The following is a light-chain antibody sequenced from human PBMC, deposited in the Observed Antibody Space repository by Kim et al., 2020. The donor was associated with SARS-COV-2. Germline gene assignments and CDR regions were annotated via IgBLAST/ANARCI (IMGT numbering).Light chain of an antibody. CDR3: CSRDSTAKDYV. CDR1: SLRKSY. J-gene: IGLJ1*01. V-gene: IGLV3-19*01. CDR2: DDN. Sequence: SSELTQDPTVSVALGQTVRITCQGDSLRKSYASWYQQKPGQAPKLVMSDDNNRPSGIPYRFSGSSSGSTASLTITGAQAEDEADYYCCSRDSTAKDYVFG.